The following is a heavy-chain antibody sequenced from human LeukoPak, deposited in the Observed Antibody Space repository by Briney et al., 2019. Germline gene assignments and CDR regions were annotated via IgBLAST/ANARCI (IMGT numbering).Heavy chain of an antibody. J-gene: IGHJ4*02. CDR3: ARDSGSYLGSYYFDY. D-gene: IGHD1-26*01. CDR1: GYTFTSYY. Sequence: ASVKVSCKASGYTFTSYYMHWVRQAPGQGLEWMGWINAGNGNTKYSQEFQGRVTITRDTSASTAYMELSSLRSEDMAVYYCARDSGSYLGSYYFDYWGQGTLVTVSS. CDR2: INAGNGNT. V-gene: IGHV1-3*03.